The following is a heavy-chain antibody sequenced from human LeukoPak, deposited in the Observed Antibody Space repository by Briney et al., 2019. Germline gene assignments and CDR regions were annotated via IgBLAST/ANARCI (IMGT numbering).Heavy chain of an antibody. CDR3: ASDYTNYDLLTGYYPDV. CDR2: FDPEDGET. D-gene: IGHD3-9*01. J-gene: IGHJ6*02. V-gene: IGHV1-24*01. CDR1: GYTLTELS. Sequence: GASVKVSCKVSGYTLTELSMHWVRQAPGKGLEWMGGFDPEDGETIYAQKFQGRVTMTEDTSTDTAYMELSSLRSEDTAVYYCASDYTNYDLLTGYYPDVWGQGTTVTVSS.